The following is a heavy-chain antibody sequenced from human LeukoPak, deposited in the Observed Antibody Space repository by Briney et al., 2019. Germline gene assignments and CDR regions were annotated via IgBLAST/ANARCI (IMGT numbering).Heavy chain of an antibody. CDR2: ISSNGGST. J-gene: IGHJ6*03. Sequence: GGSLRLSCAASGFTFSSYAMHWVRQAPGKGLEYVSAISSNGGSTYYANSVKGRFTISRDNSKNTLYLQMGSLRAEDMAVYYCARDGPRYFDWLFAGPHMGVWGKGTTVTVSS. V-gene: IGHV3-64*01. D-gene: IGHD3-9*01. CDR3: ARDGPRYFDWLFAGPHMGV. CDR1: GFTFSSYA.